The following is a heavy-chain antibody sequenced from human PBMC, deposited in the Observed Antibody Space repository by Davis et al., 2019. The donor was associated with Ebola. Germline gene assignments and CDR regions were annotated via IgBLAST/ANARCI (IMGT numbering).Heavy chain of an antibody. J-gene: IGHJ6*02. CDR2: IYYRGGT. CDR3: ATIDSLDHYGTDV. V-gene: IGHV4-59*08. Sequence: SETLSLTCTVSGASISSYYWSWIRQPPGKRLEWIGDIYYRGGTNYNPSLNSRVTISLDMSKNQFSLKLNSVTAADTAVYYCATIDSLDHYGTDVWDQGTTVTVSS. D-gene: IGHD1-1*01. CDR1: GASISSYY.